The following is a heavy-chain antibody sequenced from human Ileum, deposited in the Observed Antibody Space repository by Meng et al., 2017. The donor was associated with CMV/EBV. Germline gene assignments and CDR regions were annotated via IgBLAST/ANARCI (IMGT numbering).Heavy chain of an antibody. CDR1: GFTFDDYA. Sequence: ETLSLTCAASGFTFDDYAMHWARQAPGKGLEWVSHISRDGIDTYYADSVKGRFTVSRDNSKNYLYLQMHSLRVEDTAFYYCARADSDIAMGVYYFQSWGQGTLVTVSS. CDR2: ISRDGIDT. V-gene: IGHV3-43D*03. D-gene: IGHD5-18*01. CDR3: ARADSDIAMGVYYFQS. J-gene: IGHJ4*02.